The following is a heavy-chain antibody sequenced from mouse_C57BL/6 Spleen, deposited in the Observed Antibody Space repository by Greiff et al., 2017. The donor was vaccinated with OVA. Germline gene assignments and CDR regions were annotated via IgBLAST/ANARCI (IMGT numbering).Heavy chain of an antibody. Sequence: QVQLQQPGAELVRPGTSVKLSCKASGYTFTSYWMHWVKQRPGQGLEWIGVIDPSDSYTNYNQKFKGKATLTVDTSSSTAYTQLSSLTSEDSAVYYCARKGRNYYGNYGENYAMDYWGQGTSVTVSS. CDR2: IDPSDSYT. J-gene: IGHJ4*01. D-gene: IGHD2-1*01. V-gene: IGHV1-59*01. CDR1: GYTFTSYW. CDR3: ARKGRNYYGNYGENYAMDY.